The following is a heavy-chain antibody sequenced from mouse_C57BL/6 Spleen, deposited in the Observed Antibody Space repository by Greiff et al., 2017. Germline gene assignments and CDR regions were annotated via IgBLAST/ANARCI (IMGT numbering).Heavy chain of an antibody. D-gene: IGHD1-1*01. Sequence: QVQLQQSGAELVKPGASVKISCKASGYAFSSYWMNWVKQRPGKGLEWIGQIYPGDGDTNYNGKFTGKATLTAAKSSSTAYMPRSSLTSEDSAVYFCARGPLNTTVKEDWYFDGWGTGTTVTVSS. CDR1: GYAFSSYW. CDR2: IYPGDGDT. CDR3: ARGPLNTTVKEDWYFDG. V-gene: IGHV1-80*01. J-gene: IGHJ1*03.